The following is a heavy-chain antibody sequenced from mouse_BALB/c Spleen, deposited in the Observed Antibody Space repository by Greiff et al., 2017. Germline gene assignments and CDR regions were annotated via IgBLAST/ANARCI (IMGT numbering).Heavy chain of an antibody. CDR2: INPSNGGT. D-gene: IGHD2-3*01. CDR3: TRDDGYYVRFAY. CDR1: GYTFTSYY. J-gene: IGHJ3*01. Sequence: VKLLESGAELVKPGASVKLSCKASGYTFTSYYMYWVKQRPGQGLEWIGEINPSNGGTNFNEKFKSKATLTVDKSSSTAYMHISSLTSEDSAVYYCTRDDGYYVRFAYWGQGTLVTVSA. V-gene: IGHV1S81*02.